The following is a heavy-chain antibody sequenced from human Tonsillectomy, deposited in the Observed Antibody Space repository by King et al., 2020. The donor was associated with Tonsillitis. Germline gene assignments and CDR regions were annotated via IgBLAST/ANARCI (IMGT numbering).Heavy chain of an antibody. CDR2: ISYDGSNK. V-gene: IGHV3-33*05. Sequence: VQLVESGGGVVQPGRSLRLSCAASRFTFSSYGIHWVRQAPGKGLEWVAVISYDGSNKYYADSVKGRFTISRDNSKNTLYLQMNSLRAEDTAVYYCARGEVTPSYYYYGMDVWGQGTTVTVSS. J-gene: IGHJ6*02. CDR1: RFTFSSYG. CDR3: ARGEVTPSYYYYGMDV. D-gene: IGHD2-21*02.